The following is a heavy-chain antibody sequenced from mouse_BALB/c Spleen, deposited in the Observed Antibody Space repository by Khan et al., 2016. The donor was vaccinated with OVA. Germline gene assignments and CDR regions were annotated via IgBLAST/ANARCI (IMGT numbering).Heavy chain of an antibody. CDR3: TRGSHGSPFDY. V-gene: IGHV1-18*01. CDR1: GYTFTDYN. CDR2: ITPNNGGT. D-gene: IGHD1-1*01. Sequence: EVQLQQSGPELVKPGASVKISCKASGYTFTDYNMDWVKQSHGKSLEWIGDITPNNGGTIYNQKFKGKAPLTVEKYSSTAYRELRSLTSEGTAVYYCTRGSHGSPFDYWGQGTTLTVSS. J-gene: IGHJ2*01.